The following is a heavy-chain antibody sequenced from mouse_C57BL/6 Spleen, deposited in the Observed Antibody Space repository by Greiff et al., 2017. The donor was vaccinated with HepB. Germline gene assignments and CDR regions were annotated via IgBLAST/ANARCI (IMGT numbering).Heavy chain of an antibody. CDR1: GYTFTDYY. CDR3: ASHYLHWYFDV. D-gene: IGHD1-2*01. J-gene: IGHJ1*03. Sequence: EVQLQQSGPELVKPGASVKISCKASGYTFTDYYMNWVKQSHGKSLEWIGDINPNNGGTSYNQKFKGKATLTVDKSSSTAYMELRSLTSEDSAVYYCASHYLHWYFDVWGTGTTVTVSS. CDR2: INPNNGGT. V-gene: IGHV1-26*01.